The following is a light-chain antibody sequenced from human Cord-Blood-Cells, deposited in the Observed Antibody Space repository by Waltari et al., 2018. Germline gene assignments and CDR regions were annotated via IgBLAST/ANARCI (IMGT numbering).Light chain of an antibody. CDR2: DAS. J-gene: IGKJ2*01. CDR3: QQYNSYSPYT. CDR1: QSISSW. Sequence: DIQLTQSLSTLSASVGARVTITCRASQSISSWLAWYQQKPGKAPKLLIYDASSLESVVPSRFSGSGSGTEFTLTISSLQPDDFATYYCQQYNSYSPYTFGQGTKLEIK. V-gene: IGKV1-5*01.